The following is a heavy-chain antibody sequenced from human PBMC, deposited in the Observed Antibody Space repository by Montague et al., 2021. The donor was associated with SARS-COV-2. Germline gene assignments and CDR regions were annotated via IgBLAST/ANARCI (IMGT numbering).Heavy chain of an antibody. CDR2: INYSGTT. V-gene: IGHV4-39*01. D-gene: IGHD6-13*01. J-gene: IGHJ4*02. CDR3: ARHWGIAAAGN. Sequence: SETLSLTCSVFGGSITDRTYYWGCIRQSPGKGLEWIGAINYSGTTXYXXSLKSRVTISLDTAKNQFSLKMTSVTAADTAVYYCARHWGIAAAGNWGQGTLVTVSS. CDR1: GGSITDRTYY.